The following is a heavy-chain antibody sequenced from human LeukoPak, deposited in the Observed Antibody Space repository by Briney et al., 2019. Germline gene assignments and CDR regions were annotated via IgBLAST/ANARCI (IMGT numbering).Heavy chain of an antibody. V-gene: IGHV4-59*01. D-gene: IGHD3-9*01. Sequence: SETLSLTCTVSGGSISSYYWSWIRQPPGKGLEWIGYIYYSGSTNYNPFLKSRVTISVDTSKNQFSLKLSSVTAADTAVYYCAREKGRDYYDILTGYYKGSYYYYGMDVWGQGTTVTVSS. CDR1: GGSISSYY. J-gene: IGHJ6*02. CDR2: IYYSGST. CDR3: AREKGRDYYDILTGYYKGSYYYYGMDV.